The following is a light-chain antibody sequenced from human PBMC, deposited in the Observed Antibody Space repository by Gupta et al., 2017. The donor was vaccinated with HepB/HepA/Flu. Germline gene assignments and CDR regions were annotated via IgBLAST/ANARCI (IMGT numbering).Light chain of an antibody. CDR2: EVT. CDR1: SNDIGTYDY. Sequence: QSVLTQPPSASGSPGQSVTISCTGTSNDIGTYDYVSWYQQHPGKAPKLLIYEVTERPSGVPDRFSGSKSGNAASLTVSGLQAEDEADYYCTSYAGRDNFVVFGGGTKLTVL. V-gene: IGLV2-8*01. CDR3: TSYAGRDNFVV. J-gene: IGLJ2*01.